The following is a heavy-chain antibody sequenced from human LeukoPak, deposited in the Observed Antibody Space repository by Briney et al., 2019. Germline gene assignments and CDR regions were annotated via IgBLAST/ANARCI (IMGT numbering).Heavy chain of an antibody. Sequence: GGSLRLSCTASGFTFGDYAMSWFRQAPGRGLEWVSGINWNGGSTGYADSVKGRFTISRDNAKNSLYLQMNSLRAEDTALYHCARDLLPGDFGVANSNWFDPWGQGTLVTVSS. V-gene: IGHV3-20*01. CDR2: INWNGGST. CDR1: GFTFGDYA. J-gene: IGHJ5*02. D-gene: IGHD3-3*01. CDR3: ARDLLPGDFGVANSNWFDP.